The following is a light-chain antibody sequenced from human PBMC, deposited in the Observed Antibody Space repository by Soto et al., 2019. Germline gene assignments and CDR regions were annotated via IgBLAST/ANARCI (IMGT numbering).Light chain of an antibody. Sequence: QSVLTQPASVSGSPGQSITISCTGTSSDVGSYNLVTWYQHHPGKVPKLIIYDVSKRPSGVPDRFSGSKSGNTASLTISGLQAEDEADYYCCSYAGSYVFGTGTKLTVL. CDR1: SSDVGSYNL. J-gene: IGLJ1*01. CDR2: DVS. V-gene: IGLV2-23*02. CDR3: CSYAGSYV.